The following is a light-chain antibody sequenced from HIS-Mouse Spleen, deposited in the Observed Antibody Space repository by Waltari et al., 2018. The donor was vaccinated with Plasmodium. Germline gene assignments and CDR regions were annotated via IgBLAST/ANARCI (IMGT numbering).Light chain of an antibody. J-gene: IGKJ4*02. CDR3: QQYNSNPPT. CDR2: AAS. Sequence: DIQMTQSPSSLSASVGDRVTITCRASQSISSWLDWYQQKPGKAPKLLIYAASSLESGVPSRFSGSGSGTEFTLTISSLQPDDFATYYCQQYNSNPPTFGRGTKVEIK. CDR1: QSISSW. V-gene: IGKV1-5*03.